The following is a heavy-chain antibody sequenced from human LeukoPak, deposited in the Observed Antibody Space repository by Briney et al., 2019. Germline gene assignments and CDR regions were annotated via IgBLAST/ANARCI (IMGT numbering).Heavy chain of an antibody. CDR3: ARESGKFDY. CDR1: GLPIADFA. CDR2: ISGDGVST. J-gene: IGHJ4*02. Sequence: GGSLRLSCVASGLPIADFAMHWVRQAPGKGLEWVSLISGDGVSTFYADSVKGRFSISRDNSKNSLYLEMNSLRTEDTAMYYCARESGKFDYWGQGTLVAVSS. V-gene: IGHV3-43*02.